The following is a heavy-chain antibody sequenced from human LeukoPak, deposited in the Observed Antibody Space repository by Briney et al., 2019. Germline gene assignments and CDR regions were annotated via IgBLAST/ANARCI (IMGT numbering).Heavy chain of an antibody. CDR1: GYTFTGYY. CDR3: ARVYYYDSTAYFDY. D-gene: IGHD3-22*01. J-gene: IGHJ4*02. CDR2: INPNSGGT. Sequence: ASVKVSCKASGYTFTGYYMHWVRQAPGQGLEWMGWINPNSGGTNYAQKFQGRVTMTRDTSISTAYMELSRLRSDDTAVYYCARVYYYDSTAYFDYWGQGTLVTVFS. V-gene: IGHV1-2*02.